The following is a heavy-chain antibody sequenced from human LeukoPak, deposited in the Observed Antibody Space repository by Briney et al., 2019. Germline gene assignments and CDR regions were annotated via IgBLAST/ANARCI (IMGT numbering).Heavy chain of an antibody. CDR3: TTATSY. CDR1: GFTFSTYG. CDR2: IWYDGSNK. Sequence: GGSLRLSCAASGFTFSTYGMHWVRQAPGKGLEWVAVIWYDGSNKNYADSVKGRFTISRDNSKNTLYLQMNSLRAEDTAVYYCTTATSYWGQGSLVTVSS. V-gene: IGHV3-33*01. J-gene: IGHJ4*02.